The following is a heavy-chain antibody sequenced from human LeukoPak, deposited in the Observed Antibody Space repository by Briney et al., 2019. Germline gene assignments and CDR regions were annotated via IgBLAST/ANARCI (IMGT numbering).Heavy chain of an antibody. J-gene: IGHJ1*01. V-gene: IGHV3-11*01. CDR2: IGRDGTAI. Sequence: GGSLRLSCVASGFTFNDYFMGWIRQAPGKGLEWVSYIGRDGTAIYYADSAKGRFTISRDNTEKSLYLHMNSLRADDSAVYSCARLWGGLTMSRFLDSWGQGTPVTVSS. CDR1: GFTFNDYF. CDR3: ARLWGGLTMSRFLDS. D-gene: IGHD3-16*01.